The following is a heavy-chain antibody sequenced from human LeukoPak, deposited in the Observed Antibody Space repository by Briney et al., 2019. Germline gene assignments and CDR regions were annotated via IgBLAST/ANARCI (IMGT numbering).Heavy chain of an antibody. CDR3: ARGILIVGANFDY. CDR1: GGSISSYY. Sequence: SETLSLTCTVSGGSISSYYWSWIRQPPGKGLEWIGYIYYSGSTNYNPSLKSRVTISVDTSKNQFSLKLSSVTAADTAVYHCARGILIVGANFDYWGQGTLVTVSS. V-gene: IGHV4-59*12. J-gene: IGHJ4*02. CDR2: IYYSGST. D-gene: IGHD1-26*01.